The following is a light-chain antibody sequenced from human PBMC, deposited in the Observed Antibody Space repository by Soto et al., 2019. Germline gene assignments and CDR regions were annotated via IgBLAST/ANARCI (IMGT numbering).Light chain of an antibody. CDR3: QQYNNWPPWT. V-gene: IGKV3D-15*01. CDR1: QSMRSY. CDR2: DAS. J-gene: IGKJ1*01. Sequence: EIVLTQSPATLSLSPGERATLSCRASQSMRSYLAWYQQKPGQAPRLLIYDASSRATGIPARFSGSGSGTEFTLTISSLQSEDFAVYYCQQYNNWPPWTFGQGTKVDIK.